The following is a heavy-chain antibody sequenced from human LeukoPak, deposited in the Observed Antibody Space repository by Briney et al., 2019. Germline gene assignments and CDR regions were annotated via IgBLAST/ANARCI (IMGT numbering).Heavy chain of an antibody. CDR3: ARERSSGWIDY. CDR2: INHSRST. Sequence: SETLSLTCAVYGVSFSGDYWSWIRQPSGKGLEWIGEINHSRSTNYNPSLKSRVTISIATSKNQFSLKLNSVTAADTAVYYCARERSSGWIDYWGQGTLVTVSS. CDR1: GVSFSGDY. V-gene: IGHV4-34*01. D-gene: IGHD6-19*01. J-gene: IGHJ4*02.